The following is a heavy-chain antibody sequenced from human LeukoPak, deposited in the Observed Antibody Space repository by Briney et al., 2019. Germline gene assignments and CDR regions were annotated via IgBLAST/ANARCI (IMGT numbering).Heavy chain of an antibody. J-gene: IGHJ5*02. D-gene: IGHD4-17*01. V-gene: IGHV3-30*03. CDR2: ISSDGSEK. Sequence: PGGSLRLSCAASGFTFSSYDIHWVRQAPGKGLEWVAVISSDGSEKYYAESVKGRFTISRDNSRNTLYLQMNSLRAEDTAVYYCSRGGYGDYNNWFDPWGQGTLVIVSS. CDR3: SRGGYGDYNNWFDP. CDR1: GFTFSSYD.